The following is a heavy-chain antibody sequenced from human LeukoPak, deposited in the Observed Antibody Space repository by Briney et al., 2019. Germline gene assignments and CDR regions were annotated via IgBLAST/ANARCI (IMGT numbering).Heavy chain of an antibody. Sequence: GGSLRLSCAASGFTFSSYSMNWVRQAPGKGLEWVSSVSSSSSYIYYADSVKGRFTISRGNAKNSLYLQMNSLRAEDTAVYYCARDVHCSSTSCYPNYYYYYMDVWGKGTTVTVSS. D-gene: IGHD2-2*01. J-gene: IGHJ6*03. CDR2: VSSSSSYI. CDR1: GFTFSSYS. V-gene: IGHV3-21*01. CDR3: ARDVHCSSTSCYPNYYYYYMDV.